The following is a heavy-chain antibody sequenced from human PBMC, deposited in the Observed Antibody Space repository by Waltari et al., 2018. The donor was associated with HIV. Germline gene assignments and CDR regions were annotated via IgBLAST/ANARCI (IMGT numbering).Heavy chain of an antibody. Sequence: VQLQQWGAGLLKPSETLSLTCAVSGGSFSGYYWSWIRQSPGKGLEWIGQINHSGSTNYNPSLQSRVTMSVDTSNNHFSLNLSSVTAADSAVYHCARQHDYGGPTSKYYQYYGMDVWGQGTTVTVS. CDR3: ARQHDYGGPTSKYYQYYGMDV. J-gene: IGHJ6*02. V-gene: IGHV4-34*01. CDR1: GGSFSGYY. D-gene: IGHD4-17*01. CDR2: INHSGST.